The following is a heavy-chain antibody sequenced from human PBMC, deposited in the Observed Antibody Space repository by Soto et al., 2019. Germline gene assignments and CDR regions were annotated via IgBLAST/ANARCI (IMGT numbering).Heavy chain of an antibody. CDR3: ARYSGSYYGMDV. J-gene: IGHJ6*02. CDR1: GFTFIDYC. V-gene: IGHV3-11*01. Sequence: GGSLRLSCAASGFTFIDYCMSWIRQAPGKGLEGVSYISSSGSTIYYADSVKGRFTISRDNAKNSLYLQMNSLRAEDTAVYYCARYSGSYYGMDVWGQGTTVTVSS. CDR2: ISSSGSTI. D-gene: IGHD3-10*01.